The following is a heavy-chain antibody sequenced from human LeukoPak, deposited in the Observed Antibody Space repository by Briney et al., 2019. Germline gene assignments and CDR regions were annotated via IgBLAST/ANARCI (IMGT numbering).Heavy chain of an antibody. CDR3: ARDFRSYNWFDP. CDR2: IIPIFGAA. D-gene: IGHD6-6*01. Sequence: SVKVSCKASGGTFSSYAISWVRQAPGQGLEWMGGIIPIFGAANYAQKFQGRVTITTDESTSTAYMELSSLRSEDTAVYYCARDFRSYNWFDPWGQGTLVTVSS. CDR1: GGTFSSYA. J-gene: IGHJ5*02. V-gene: IGHV1-69*05.